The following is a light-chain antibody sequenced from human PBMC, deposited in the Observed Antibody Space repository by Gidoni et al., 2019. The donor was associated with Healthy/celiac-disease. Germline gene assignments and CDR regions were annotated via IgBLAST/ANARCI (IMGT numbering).Light chain of an antibody. Sequence: DLQMTQSPSPLSASVGDRVTITCRASQSISSYLNWYQQKPGKAPKLLIYAASSLQSGVPSRFSGSGSGTDFTLTISSLQPEDFATYYCQQSYSTPRYTFGQGTKLEIK. CDR1: QSISSY. CDR2: AAS. V-gene: IGKV1-39*01. CDR3: QQSYSTPRYT. J-gene: IGKJ2*01.